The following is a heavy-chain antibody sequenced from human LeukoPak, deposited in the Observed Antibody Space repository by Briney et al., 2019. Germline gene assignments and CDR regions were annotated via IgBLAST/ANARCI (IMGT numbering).Heavy chain of an antibody. D-gene: IGHD1-1*01. Sequence: GGSLRLSCAASGFTFSSYAMSWVRQAPGKGLEWVSGISGSGGSTYYADSVKGRFTISRDNSKNTLYLQMNSLRAEDTAVYYCAKDQRPYNWNAYFDYWGQGTLVTVSS. CDR2: ISGSGGST. J-gene: IGHJ4*02. CDR3: AKDQRPYNWNAYFDY. CDR1: GFTFSSYA. V-gene: IGHV3-23*01.